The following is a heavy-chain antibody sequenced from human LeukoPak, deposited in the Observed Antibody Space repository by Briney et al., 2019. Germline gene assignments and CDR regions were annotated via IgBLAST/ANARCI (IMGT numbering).Heavy chain of an antibody. J-gene: IGHJ4*02. CDR3: ARGDSSSSVYYFDY. Sequence: PSETLSLTCAVSGGSISSSNWWSWVRQPPGKGLEWIGEIYHSGSTNYNPSLKSRVTISVDKSKNQFSLKLSSVTAADTAVYYCARGDSSSSVYYFDYWGQGTLVTVSS. D-gene: IGHD6-13*01. CDR2: IYHSGST. V-gene: IGHV4-4*02. CDR1: GGSISSSNW.